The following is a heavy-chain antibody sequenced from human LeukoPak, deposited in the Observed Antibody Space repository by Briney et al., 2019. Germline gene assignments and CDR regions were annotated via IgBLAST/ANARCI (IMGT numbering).Heavy chain of an antibody. J-gene: IGHJ4*02. V-gene: IGHV3-74*01. CDR3: ARQRRGDNSCYYY. D-gene: IGHD3-22*01. Sequence: GGSLRLSCAASGFTFSSYWMHWVRHAPGKGLVWVSRINSDGSSISYADSVKGRFTNSRDNAKITLCLQRNSLRAEDTAVYYCARQRRGDNSCYYYWGQGTLVTVSS. CDR1: GFTFSSYW. CDR2: INSDGSSI.